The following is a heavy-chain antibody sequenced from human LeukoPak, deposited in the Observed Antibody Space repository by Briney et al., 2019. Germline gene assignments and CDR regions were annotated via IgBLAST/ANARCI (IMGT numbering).Heavy chain of an antibody. V-gene: IGHV3-23*01. Sequence: SGGSLRLSCAASGFTFSNYGMSWVRQAPGKGLEWVSGFSGSGGSTYYADSVKGRITISRGSSKNTLYLQMNSLRAEDTAVYYCAKYGDILTGYPYYFDYWGQGTLVTVSS. CDR1: GFTFSNYG. D-gene: IGHD3-9*01. J-gene: IGHJ4*02. CDR2: FSGSGGST. CDR3: AKYGDILTGYPYYFDY.